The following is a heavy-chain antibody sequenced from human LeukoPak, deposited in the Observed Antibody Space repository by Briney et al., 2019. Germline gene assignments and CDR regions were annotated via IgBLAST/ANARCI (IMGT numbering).Heavy chain of an antibody. V-gene: IGHV3-23*01. Sequence: GGSLRLSCVASGFTFSSYAMSWVRQAPGKGLEWVSAISGSGVTTHYAGSVKGRFSISRDNSKNTLYLEMNSLRAEDTALYYCAKKVVVGATSPYSDFQDWGQGTLVTVSS. J-gene: IGHJ1*01. CDR2: ISGSGVTT. CDR1: GFTFSSYA. CDR3: AKKVVVGATSPYSDFQD. D-gene: IGHD1-26*01.